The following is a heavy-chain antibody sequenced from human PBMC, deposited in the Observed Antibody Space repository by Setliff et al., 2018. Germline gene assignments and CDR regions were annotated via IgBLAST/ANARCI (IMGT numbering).Heavy chain of an antibody. D-gene: IGHD6-25*01. Sequence: ASVKVSCKTSGYPFTDYYIHWVRQAPGQGLEWMGRINPNSGATNVSQKFQGRVTMTRDTSISTAYMDLSRLRSDDTAVYYCARDLYNSGSDYWGQGTLVTVSS. V-gene: IGHV1-2*06. J-gene: IGHJ4*02. CDR1: GYPFTDYY. CDR2: INPNSGAT. CDR3: ARDLYNSGSDY.